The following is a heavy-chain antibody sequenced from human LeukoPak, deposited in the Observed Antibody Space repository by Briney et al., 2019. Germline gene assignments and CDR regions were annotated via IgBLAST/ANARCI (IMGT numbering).Heavy chain of an antibody. CDR3: AKDLPYSYDY. J-gene: IGHJ4*02. D-gene: IGHD4-11*01. V-gene: IGHV3-30*02. CDR2: IRYDGSIR. CDR1: GFTFSAYG. Sequence: PGGSLRLSCAATGFTFSAYGMHWVRQAPGKGLQWVAFIRYDGSIRHYADSVKGRFIVSRDNSKSTLFLQMNTLRPEDTAVYYCAKDLPYSYDYWGQGTLVTVSS.